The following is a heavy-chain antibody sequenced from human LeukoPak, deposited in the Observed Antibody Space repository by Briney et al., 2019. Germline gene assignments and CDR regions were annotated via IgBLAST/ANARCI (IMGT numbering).Heavy chain of an antibody. CDR3: AREGAGYCTNGICFSKNWFDP. J-gene: IGHJ5*02. CDR1: GYTFIGYY. CDR2: INTNSGGT. Sequence: ASVKVSCKASGYTFIGYYMHWVRQAPGQGLEWMGRINTNSGGTDYAQRFQGRVTMTRDTSISTAYMELSRLRSDDTAVYYCAREGAGYCTNGICFSKNWFDPWGQGTLVTVSS. V-gene: IGHV1-2*06. D-gene: IGHD2-8*01.